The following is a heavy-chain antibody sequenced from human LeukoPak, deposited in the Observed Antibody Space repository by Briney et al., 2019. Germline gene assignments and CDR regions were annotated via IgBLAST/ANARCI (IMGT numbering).Heavy chain of an antibody. D-gene: IGHD2-2*02. CDR3: ARVVMRYCSSTRCYTTYYYYMDV. Sequence: SETLSLTCAVYGGSFSGYYWSWIRQPPGKGLEWIGEINHSGSTNYNPSLKSRVTISVDTSKNQFSLKLSSVTAADTAVYYCARVVMRYCSSTRCYTTYYYYMDVWGKGTTVTVSS. V-gene: IGHV4-34*01. CDR1: GGSFSGYY. J-gene: IGHJ6*03. CDR2: INHSGST.